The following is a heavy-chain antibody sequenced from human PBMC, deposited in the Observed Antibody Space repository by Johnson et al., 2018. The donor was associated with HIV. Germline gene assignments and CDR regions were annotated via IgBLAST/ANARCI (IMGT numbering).Heavy chain of an antibody. CDR3: ATRGSGTYPNAFDI. CDR1: GFTVSSNY. J-gene: IGHJ3*02. Sequence: VQLVESGGGLVQPGGSLRLSCAASGFTVSSNYMSWVRQAPGKGLEWVSVIYSGGSTYYADSVKGRFTISRDNAKNSLYLQMNSLRAEDTAFYYCATRGSGTYPNAFDIWGQGTMVTVSS. D-gene: IGHD1-26*01. CDR2: IYSGGST. V-gene: IGHV3-66*01.